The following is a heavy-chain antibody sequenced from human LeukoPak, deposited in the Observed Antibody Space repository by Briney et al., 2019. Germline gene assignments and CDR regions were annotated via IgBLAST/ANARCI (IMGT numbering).Heavy chain of an antibody. CDR1: GYTFTGYY. D-gene: IGHD3-22*01. CDR2: INPNSGGT. Sequence: EASVKVSCTASGYTFTGYYMHWVRQAPGQGLEWMGWINPNSGGTNYAQKFQGRVTMTRDTSISTAYMELSRLRSDDTAVYYCVSLQSSYDSSGYYADDAFDIWGQGTMVTVSS. V-gene: IGHV1-2*02. J-gene: IGHJ3*02. CDR3: VSLQSSYDSSGYYADDAFDI.